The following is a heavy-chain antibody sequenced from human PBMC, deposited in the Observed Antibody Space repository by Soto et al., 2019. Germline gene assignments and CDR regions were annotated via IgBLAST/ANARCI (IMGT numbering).Heavy chain of an antibody. CDR3: ARTLGYCSGGSCYPVYYYYYMDV. CDR1: GGSISSSSYY. CDR2: IYYSGST. D-gene: IGHD2-15*01. Sequence: SETLSLTCTVSGGSISSSSYYWGWIRQPPGKGLEWIGSIYYSGSTYYNPSLKSRVTISVDTSKNQFSLKLSSVTAADTAVYYCARTLGYCSGGSCYPVYYYYYMDVWGKGTTVTVSS. J-gene: IGHJ6*03. V-gene: IGHV4-39*01.